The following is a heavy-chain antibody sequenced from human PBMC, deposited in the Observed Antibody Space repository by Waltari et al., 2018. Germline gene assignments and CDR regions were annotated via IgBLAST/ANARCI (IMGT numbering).Heavy chain of an antibody. CDR3: GREGRGVVDYGGY. J-gene: IGHJ4*02. CDR2: IYYSGST. V-gene: IGHV4-39*02. D-gene: IGHD4-17*01. Sequence: QLQLQESGPGLVKPSETLSLTCTVSGGSISSSSYYWGWIRQPPGKGLEWIGSIYYSGSTYYNPALKSRVTISVDTSKNQFSLKLSSVTAADTAVYYCGREGRGVVDYGGYWGQGTLVTVSS. CDR1: GGSISSSSYY.